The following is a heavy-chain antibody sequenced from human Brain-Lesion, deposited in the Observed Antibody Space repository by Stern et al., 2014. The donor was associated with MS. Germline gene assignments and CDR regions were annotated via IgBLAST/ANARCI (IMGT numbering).Heavy chain of an antibody. V-gene: IGHV1-69*01. CDR2: IFPVFGTP. D-gene: IGHD6-13*01. Sequence: QLVQSGAEVTKPGSSVKVSCKASGGTFSKFPSSWVRQAPGQGLEWMGGIFPVFGTPTYAQEFRGRVTITADVSTSTVYMALSSLRSDDTAVYYCDLISETSDRWYSLGYDLWGQGTLVTVSS. CDR3: DLISETSDRWYSLGYDL. J-gene: IGHJ5*02. CDR1: GGTFSKFP.